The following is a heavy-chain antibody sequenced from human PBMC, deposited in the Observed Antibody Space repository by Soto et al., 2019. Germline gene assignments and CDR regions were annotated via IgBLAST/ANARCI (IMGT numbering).Heavy chain of an antibody. D-gene: IGHD4-4*01. V-gene: IGHV3-21*02. CDR2: IRHTSTYM. J-gene: IGHJ3*02. CDR3: ARDSLTTAPCDTFDI. CDR1: GFTFSSHT. Sequence: EVQLVEFGGGLVKPGGSLRLSCAASGFTFSSHTMNWVRQAPGKGLEWGSSIRHTSTYMYYGDSVKGRFAISRDNARNSLYLQMNSLRAEDTAIYYCARDSLTTAPCDTFDIWGQGTMVPVSS.